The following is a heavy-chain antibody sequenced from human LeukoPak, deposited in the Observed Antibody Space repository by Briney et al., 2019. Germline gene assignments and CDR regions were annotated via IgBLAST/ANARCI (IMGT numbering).Heavy chain of an antibody. V-gene: IGHV3-21*01. D-gene: IGHD6-13*01. J-gene: IGHJ3*02. CDR2: ISSSSSYI. CDR3: ARLNSRGAFDI. CDR1: GFTFSSYS. Sequence: GGSLRLPCAASGFTFSSYSMNWVRQAPGKGLEWVSSISSSSSYIYYADSVKGRFTISRDNAKNSLYLQMNSLRAEDTAVYYCARLNSRGAFDIWGQGTMVTVSS.